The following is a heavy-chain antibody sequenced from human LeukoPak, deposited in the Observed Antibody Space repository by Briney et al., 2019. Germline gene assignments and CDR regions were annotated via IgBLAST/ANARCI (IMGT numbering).Heavy chain of an antibody. Sequence: GGSLRLSCAASGFIFSHYYMHWVRQAPGKGLEWVSLISSSSSYTNYADSVKGRFTISRDNAKNSLFLQMNSLRAEDTAVYYCACQGVDGNYLFDYWGQGTLVTVSS. CDR2: ISSSSSYT. CDR1: GFIFSHYY. CDR3: ACQGVDGNYLFDY. D-gene: IGHD4-17*01. J-gene: IGHJ4*02. V-gene: IGHV3-11*03.